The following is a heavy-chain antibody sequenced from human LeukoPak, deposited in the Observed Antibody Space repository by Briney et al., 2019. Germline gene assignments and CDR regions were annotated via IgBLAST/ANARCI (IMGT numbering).Heavy chain of an antibody. V-gene: IGHV3-21*01. J-gene: IGHJ4*02. CDR1: GFTFSSYS. CDR2: ISSSSSYI. Sequence: GGSLRLSCAASGFTFSSYSMNWVRQAPGKGLEWVSSISSSSSYIYYADSVKGRFTISRDNAKNSLYLQMNSLRAEDTAVYYCARQGGLGPATAINWGQGTLVTVSS. D-gene: IGHD2-2*02. CDR3: ARQGGLGPATAIN.